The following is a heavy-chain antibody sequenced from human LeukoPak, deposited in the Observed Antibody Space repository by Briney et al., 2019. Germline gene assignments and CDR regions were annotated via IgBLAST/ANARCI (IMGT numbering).Heavy chain of an antibody. Sequence: SETLSLTCTVSGGSISSSGYYWGWIRQPPGKGLEWIGGVDYTGITSHSPSLKSRVTISVDTSKNQFSLKVSSVSAADTGVYYCARIIEMATIFAPFDPWGQGTLVTVSS. CDR1: GGSISSSGYY. J-gene: IGHJ5*02. D-gene: IGHD5-24*01. CDR3: ARIIEMATIFAPFDP. V-gene: IGHV4-39*01. CDR2: VDYTGIT.